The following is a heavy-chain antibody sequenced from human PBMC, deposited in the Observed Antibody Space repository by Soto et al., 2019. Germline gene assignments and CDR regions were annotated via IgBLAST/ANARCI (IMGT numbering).Heavy chain of an antibody. CDR2: IIPIFGTA. V-gene: IGHV1-69*13. J-gene: IGHJ6*02. D-gene: IGHD2-2*01. CDR3: ARHPINIVVVPAALYYGMDV. Sequence: ASVKVSCKASGGTFSSYAISWVRQAPGQGLEWMGGIIPIFGTANYAQKFQGRVTITADESTSTAYLQWSSLKASDTAMYYCARHPINIVVVPAALYYGMDVWGQGTTVTVSS. CDR1: GGTFSSYA.